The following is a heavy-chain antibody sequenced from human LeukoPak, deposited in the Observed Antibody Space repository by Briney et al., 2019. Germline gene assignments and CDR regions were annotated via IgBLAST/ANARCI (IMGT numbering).Heavy chain of an antibody. Sequence: SETLSLTCTVSGGSISSSSYYWGWIRQPPGKGLEWIGSIYYSGSTYYNPSLKSRVTISVDTSKNQFSLKLSSVTAADTAVYYCARGLPGIAVAAAYYDAFDIWGQGTMVTVSS. D-gene: IGHD6-19*01. CDR2: IYYSGST. CDR3: ARGLPGIAVAAAYYDAFDI. CDR1: GGSISSSSYY. V-gene: IGHV4-39*07. J-gene: IGHJ3*02.